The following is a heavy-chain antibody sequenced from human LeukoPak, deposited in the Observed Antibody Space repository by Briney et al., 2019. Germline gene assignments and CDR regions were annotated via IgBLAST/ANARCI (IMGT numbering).Heavy chain of an antibody. D-gene: IGHD3-10*01. CDR2: ISAYNGNT. Sequence: ASVKVSCKASGYTFTSYGISWVRQAPGQGLEWMGWISAYNGNTNYAQKLQGRVTMTTDTSTSTAYMELRSLRSDDTAVYYCARSTSLWFGSSWFDPWGQGTLVIVSS. CDR1: GYTFTSYG. J-gene: IGHJ5*02. V-gene: IGHV1-18*04. CDR3: ARSTSLWFGSSWFDP.